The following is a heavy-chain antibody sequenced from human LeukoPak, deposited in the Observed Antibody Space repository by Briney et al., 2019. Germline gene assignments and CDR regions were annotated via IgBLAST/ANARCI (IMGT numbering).Heavy chain of an antibody. V-gene: IGHV4-34*01. Sequence: SETLSLTCAVYGGSFSGYYWSWIRQPPGKGLEWIGEINHSGSTNYNPSLKSRVTISVDTSKNQFSLKLSSVTAADTAVYYCARGFKRSSSGPPFDYWGQGTLVTVSS. CDR1: GGSFSGYY. D-gene: IGHD6-6*01. CDR3: ARGFKRSSSGPPFDY. CDR2: INHSGST. J-gene: IGHJ4*02.